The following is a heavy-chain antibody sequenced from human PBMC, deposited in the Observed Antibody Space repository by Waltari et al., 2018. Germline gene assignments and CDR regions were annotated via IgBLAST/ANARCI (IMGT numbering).Heavy chain of an antibody. CDR2: INPNSGGT. J-gene: IGHJ6*02. CDR1: GYTFTGYY. V-gene: IGHV1-2*02. D-gene: IGHD2-8*01. CDR3: ASPRPGDIVLMVYAQDYYYYGMDV. Sequence: QVQLVQSGAEVKKPGASVKVSCKASGYTFTGYYMHWVRQAPGQGLEWMGWINPNSGGTNYAQKFQGRVTMTRDTAISTAYMELSRLRSDDTAVYYCASPRPGDIVLMVYAQDYYYYGMDVWGQGTTVTVSS.